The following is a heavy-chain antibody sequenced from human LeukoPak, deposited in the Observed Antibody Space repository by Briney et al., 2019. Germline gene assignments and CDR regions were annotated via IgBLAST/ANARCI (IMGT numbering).Heavy chain of an antibody. J-gene: IGHJ5*02. D-gene: IGHD6-19*01. V-gene: IGHV1-69*13. Sequence: SVKVSCKASGGTFSKYTISWVRQRPGQGLEWMGGITPLFGTANYAQKFQGRVTITADESASTAYMELSSLRSEDTAVYYCARNSDSGAGTPWGQGTLITVSS. CDR2: ITPLFGTA. CDR1: GGTFSKYT. CDR3: ARNSDSGAGTP.